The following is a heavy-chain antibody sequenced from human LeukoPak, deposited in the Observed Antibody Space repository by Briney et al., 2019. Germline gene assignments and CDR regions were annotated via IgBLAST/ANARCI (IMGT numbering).Heavy chain of an antibody. Sequence: SETLSLTCAVYGGSFSGYYWTWIRQPPGKGLEWIGEINHSGNRNYNPSLKSRVTFSIDTFKEQFSLRLSSVTAADTAVYYCVEDMTVAGLANWGQGTLVTVSS. CDR1: GGSFSGYY. V-gene: IGHV4-34*01. D-gene: IGHD6-19*01. CDR3: VEDMTVAGLAN. J-gene: IGHJ4*02. CDR2: INHSGNR.